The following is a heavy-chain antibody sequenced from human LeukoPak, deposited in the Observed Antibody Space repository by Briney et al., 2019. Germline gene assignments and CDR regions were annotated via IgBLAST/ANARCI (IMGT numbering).Heavy chain of an antibody. J-gene: IGHJ4*02. D-gene: IGHD4-17*01. CDR2: IIPIFGTA. CDR1: GGTFSSYA. CDR3: ARANGLTVITFDY. Sequence: GASVKVYCKASGGTFSSYAISWVRQAPGQGLEWMGGIIPIFGTANYAQKFQGRVTITADESTSTAYMELSSLRSEDTAVYYCARANGLTVITFDYWGQGTLVTVSS. V-gene: IGHV1-69*13.